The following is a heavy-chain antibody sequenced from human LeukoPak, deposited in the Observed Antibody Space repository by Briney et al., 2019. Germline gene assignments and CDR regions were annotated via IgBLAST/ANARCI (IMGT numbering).Heavy chain of an antibody. J-gene: IGHJ4*02. D-gene: IGHD1-26*01. CDR1: GYTFTSFG. Sequence: ASVKVSCKASGYTFTSFGISWVRQAPGQGLEWMGWISAYNGNTNYAQKIQGRVTMTTDTSTSTANMELRSLTSDDTAVYYCARQETTFSGSPDYWGQGTLVTVFS. CDR3: ARQETTFSGSPDY. V-gene: IGHV1-18*01. CDR2: ISAYNGNT.